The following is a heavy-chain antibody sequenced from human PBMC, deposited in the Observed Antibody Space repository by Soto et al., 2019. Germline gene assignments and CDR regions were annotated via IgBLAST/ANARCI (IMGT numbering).Heavy chain of an antibody. CDR2: IDGSGTTT. Sequence: PGGSLRLSCATSGFTSNGYWIHWVRQVPGEGLVWASRIDGSGTTTNYAESVRGRLTISRDIAKSTVFLQMDSLRAEDTAVYHCVRLGFVGEGDFWGQGIPVTVSS. J-gene: IGHJ4*02. CDR3: VRLGFVGEGDF. CDR1: GFTSNGYW. D-gene: IGHD1-26*01. V-gene: IGHV3-74*01.